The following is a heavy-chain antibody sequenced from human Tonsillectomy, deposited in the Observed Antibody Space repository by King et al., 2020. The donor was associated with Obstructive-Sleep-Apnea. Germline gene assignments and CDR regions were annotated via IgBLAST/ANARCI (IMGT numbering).Heavy chain of an antibody. CDR1: GFSLSTTGVG. V-gene: IGHV2-5*02. CDR2: IYWDDDK. CDR3: AHRPAQLAFDY. Sequence: TLKESGPTLVKPTQTLTLTCTFSGFSLSTTGVGVGWIRQPPGKALEWLALIYWDDDKRYRSSLKTRLTITKETSKNQVVLTMTNMDPVDTATYYCAHRPAQLAFDYWGQGTLVTVSS. J-gene: IGHJ4*02. D-gene: IGHD6-13*01.